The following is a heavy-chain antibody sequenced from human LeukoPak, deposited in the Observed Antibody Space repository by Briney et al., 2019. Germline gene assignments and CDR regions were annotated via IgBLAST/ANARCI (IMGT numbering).Heavy chain of an antibody. CDR2: TYYSGST. D-gene: IGHD4-17*01. CDR1: GDSFRGYY. V-gene: IGHV4-59*01. CDR3: ARGYPTVD. Sequence: SETLSLTCTVSGDSFRGYYWHWIRQPPGKGLEWIGYTYYSGSTNYNPSLKSRVTISVDTSKNQFSLKLSSVTAADTAVYYCARGYPTVDWGQGTLVTVSS. J-gene: IGHJ4*02.